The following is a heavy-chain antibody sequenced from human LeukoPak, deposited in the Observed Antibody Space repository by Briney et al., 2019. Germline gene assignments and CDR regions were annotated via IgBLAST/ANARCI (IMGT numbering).Heavy chain of an antibody. J-gene: IGHJ4*02. CDR1: GYTFTGYY. D-gene: IGHD2-21*02. CDR3: ARERSAYCGGDCFLDFAY. V-gene: IGHV1-2*06. Sequence: ASVKVSCKASGYTFTGYYMHWVRQAPGQGLEWMGRINPNSGGTNYAQKFQGRVTMTRDTSISTAYMELSSLRSDDTAVYYCARERSAYCGGDCFLDFAYWGQGTLVTVSS. CDR2: INPNSGGT.